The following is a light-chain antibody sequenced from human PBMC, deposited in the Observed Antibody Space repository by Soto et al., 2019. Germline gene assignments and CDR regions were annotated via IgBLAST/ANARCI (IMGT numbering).Light chain of an antibody. CDR3: SSYAGSNRV. J-gene: IGLJ2*01. CDR2: EVS. V-gene: IGLV2-14*01. CDR1: SSDVGVYNY. Sequence: QSALTQPASVSGSPGQSITISCTGTSSDVGVYNYVSWYQQHPGKAPKLMIYEVSNRPSGVSNRFSGSKSGNTASLTISGLQAEDEADYYCSSYAGSNRVFGGGTKLTVL.